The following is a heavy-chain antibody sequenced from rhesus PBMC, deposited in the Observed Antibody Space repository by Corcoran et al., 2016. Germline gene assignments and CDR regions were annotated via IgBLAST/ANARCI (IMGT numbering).Heavy chain of an antibody. Sequence: EVQLVESGGGLAKPGGSLRLSCAASGFTFSRYWMNWVRQTPGKGLEWISAINSGGGSTYYADSVKGRFTISRDNSKNTLSLQMNSLRAEDTAVYYCAKAMGGYTNWGQGVLVTVSS. J-gene: IGHJ4*01. CDR1: GFTFSRYW. CDR2: INSGGGST. V-gene: IGHV3S42*01. D-gene: IGHD5-24*01. CDR3: AKAMGGYTN.